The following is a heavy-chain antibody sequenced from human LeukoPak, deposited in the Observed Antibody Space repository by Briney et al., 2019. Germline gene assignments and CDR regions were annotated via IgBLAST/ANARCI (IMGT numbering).Heavy chain of an antibody. CDR2: IRSKADNYAT. CDR3: TQSNY. J-gene: IGHJ4*02. Sequence: PGGSLRLSCAASGFTFSGSPILWVRQASGKGLEWVGRIRSKADNYATAYAASVQGRFTNSRDDSKNTAYLQLNSLKTEDTAVYYCTQSNYWGQGALVTVSS. CDR1: GFTFSGSP. V-gene: IGHV3-73*01.